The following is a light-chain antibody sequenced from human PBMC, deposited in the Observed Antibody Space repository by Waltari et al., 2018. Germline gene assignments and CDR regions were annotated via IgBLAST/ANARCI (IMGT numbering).Light chain of an antibody. J-gene: IGLJ3*02. V-gene: IGLV2-11*01. CDR1: NNDVGYYDY. CDR3: CSYAGGFTWV. CDR2: GVS. Sequence: QSALTQPRSVSGSPRQSVTISCTGTNNDVGYYDYVSWYQQHPNEAPELLIFGVSQRPSGVPDRFAGSKAGNTASLSISGLQAEDEADYYCCSYAGGFTWVFGGGTRLTV.